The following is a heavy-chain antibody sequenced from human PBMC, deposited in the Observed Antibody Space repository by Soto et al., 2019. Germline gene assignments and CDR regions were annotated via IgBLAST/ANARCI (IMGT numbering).Heavy chain of an antibody. CDR2: ISYDGSNK. D-gene: IGHD3-3*01. J-gene: IGHJ6*02. CDR3: ARVRGSSFTKYYDFWSGPDYYYGMDV. Sequence: GGSLRLSCAASGFTFSSYAMHWVRQAPGKGLEWVAVISYDGSNKYYADSVKGRFTISRDNSKNTLYLQMNSLRAEDTAVYYCARVRGSSFTKYYDFWSGPDYYYGMDVWGQGTTVTV. CDR1: GFTFSSYA. V-gene: IGHV3-30-3*01.